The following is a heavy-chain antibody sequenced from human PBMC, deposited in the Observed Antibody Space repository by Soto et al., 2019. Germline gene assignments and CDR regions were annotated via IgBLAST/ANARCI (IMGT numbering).Heavy chain of an antibody. CDR3: LSGDRGSYCYGMDV. CDR1: GFTFSSYG. D-gene: IGHD3-10*01. CDR2: ISYDGSNK. Sequence: PGGSLRLSCAASGFTFSSYGMHWVRQAPGKGLGWVAVISYDGSNKYYADSVKGRFTISRDNSKNTLYLQMNSLRAEDTAVYYCLSGDRGSYCYGMDVWGQGTTVTVSS. V-gene: IGHV3-30*03. J-gene: IGHJ6*02.